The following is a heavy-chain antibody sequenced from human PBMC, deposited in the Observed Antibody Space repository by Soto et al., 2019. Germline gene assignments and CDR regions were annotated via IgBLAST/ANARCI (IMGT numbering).Heavy chain of an antibody. D-gene: IGHD1-20*01. CDR1: GFTFANYC. Sequence: GGSLRLSCVVSGFTFANYCMNWVLQVPWKGLQWVANIKQDGSETYYVDSVKGRFTISRDNAKNSLYLQIHSLRVEDTALYYCARTLTVATTDDDLDICGQGPMVTV. J-gene: IGHJ3*02. CDR2: IKQDGSET. CDR3: ARTLTVATTDDDLDI. V-gene: IGHV3-7*01.